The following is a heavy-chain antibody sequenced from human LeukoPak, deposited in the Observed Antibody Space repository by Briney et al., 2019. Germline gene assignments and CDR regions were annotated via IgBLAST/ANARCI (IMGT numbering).Heavy chain of an antibody. CDR1: GFTVSSNY. D-gene: IGHD5-18*01. CDR2: IYSGGST. CDR3: ARDYGYSYGPHYYYYGVDV. Sequence: GGSLRLSCAASGFTVSSNYMSWVRQAPGKGLEWVSVIYSGGSTYYADSVKGRFTISRDNSKNTLYLQMNSLRAEDTAVYYCARDYGYSYGPHYYYYGVDVWGQGTTVTVSS. J-gene: IGHJ6*02. V-gene: IGHV3-53*01.